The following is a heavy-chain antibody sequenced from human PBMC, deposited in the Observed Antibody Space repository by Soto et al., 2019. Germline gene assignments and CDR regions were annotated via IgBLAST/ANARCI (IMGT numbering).Heavy chain of an antibody. CDR1: GFTFSNFG. D-gene: IGHD3-22*01. CDR3: ARGPHIVVRYEGFDI. Sequence: PGGSLRLSCAASGFTFSNFGMHWVRQAPGKGLEWVASISYDGNIKYSADSVKGRFTISRDNSKNTLYLQMNSLRAEDTAVYYCARGPHIVVRYEGFDIWGQGTMVTVSS. J-gene: IGHJ3*02. CDR2: ISYDGNIK. V-gene: IGHV3-30*03.